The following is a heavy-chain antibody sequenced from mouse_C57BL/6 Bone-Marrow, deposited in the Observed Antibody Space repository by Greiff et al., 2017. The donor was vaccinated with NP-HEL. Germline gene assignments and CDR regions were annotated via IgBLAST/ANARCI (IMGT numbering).Heavy chain of an antibody. CDR3: ARSGDYDWFAY. D-gene: IGHD2-4*01. Sequence: QVQLQQSGAELVRPGTSVKVSCKASGYAFTNYLIEWVKQRPGQGLEWIGVINPGSGGTNYNEKFKGKATLTADKSSSTAYMQLSSLTSEDSAVYFGARSGDYDWFAYWGQGTLVTVSA. V-gene: IGHV1-54*01. CDR2: INPGSGGT. J-gene: IGHJ3*01. CDR1: GYAFTNYL.